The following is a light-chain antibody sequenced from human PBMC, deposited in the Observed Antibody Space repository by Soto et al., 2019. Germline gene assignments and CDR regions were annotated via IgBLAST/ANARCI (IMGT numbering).Light chain of an antibody. CDR2: GSD. V-gene: IGLV1-44*01. Sequence: VLTQPPSASGTPGQRVTISCSGSSSNIGSKTVNWYQQLPGTAPKLLIYGSDQRPSGVPDRFSGSKSGTSASLAISGLQSEDEADYYCAAWDDSLNGYVFGTGTKVAVL. J-gene: IGLJ1*01. CDR1: SSNIGSKT. CDR3: AAWDDSLNGYV.